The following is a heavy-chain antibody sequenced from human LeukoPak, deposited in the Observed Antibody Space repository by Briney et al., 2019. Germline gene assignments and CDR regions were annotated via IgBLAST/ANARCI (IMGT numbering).Heavy chain of an antibody. D-gene: IGHD3-16*01. Sequence: PGGSLRLSCVASGFTFSSYYMSWVRQAPGKGLEWVAHIDPDGNDKYYVDSVKGRFTISRDNAKNSLYLQVNSLRAEDTAVYYCGREVEVGIGAYNYWGQGTLVTVSS. CDR3: GREVEVGIGAYNY. CDR2: IDPDGNDK. CDR1: GFTFSSYY. J-gene: IGHJ4*02. V-gene: IGHV3-7*01.